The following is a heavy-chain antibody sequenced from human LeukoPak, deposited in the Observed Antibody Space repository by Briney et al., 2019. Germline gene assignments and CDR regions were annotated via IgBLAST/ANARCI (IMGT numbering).Heavy chain of an antibody. Sequence: GSLRLSCAASGFTFSSYAMSWVRQPPGKGLEWIGEINHSGSTNYNPSLKSRVTISVDTSKNQFSLKLSSVTAADTAVYYCALRIGYSSGWYSWGQGTLVTVSS. CDR2: INHSGST. CDR3: ALRIGYSSGWYS. D-gene: IGHD6-19*01. CDR1: GFTFSSYA. V-gene: IGHV4-34*08. J-gene: IGHJ4*02.